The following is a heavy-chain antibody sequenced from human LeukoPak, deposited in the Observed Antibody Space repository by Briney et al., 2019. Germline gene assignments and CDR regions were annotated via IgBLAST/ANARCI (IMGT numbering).Heavy chain of an antibody. CDR1: GASISTYY. V-gene: IGHV4-4*08. CDR3: ARDLNYGGNSNPFDY. D-gene: IGHD4-23*01. Sequence: SETLSLTCSVSGASISTYYWSWIRQPPGKGLEWIGNIYTTGTTYYNPSLKSRVTISVDKSKNQFSLKLSSVTAADTAVYYCARDLNYGGNSNPFDYWGQGTLVTVSS. CDR2: IYTTGTT. J-gene: IGHJ4*02.